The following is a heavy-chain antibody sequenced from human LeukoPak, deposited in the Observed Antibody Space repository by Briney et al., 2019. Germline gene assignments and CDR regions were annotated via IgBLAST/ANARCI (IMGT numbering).Heavy chain of an antibody. D-gene: IGHD1-7*01. CDR1: GFTFDDYA. V-gene: IGHV3-9*01. J-gene: IGHJ4*02. Sequence: GGSLRLSCAASGFTFDDYAMHWVRQAPGKGLGWVSGITWNGGTIVYADSVKGRFTISRDNAKNSLYLQMNSLRAEDTAVYYCARGGTTFGYWGQGTLVTVSS. CDR2: ITWNGGTI. CDR3: ARGGTTFGY.